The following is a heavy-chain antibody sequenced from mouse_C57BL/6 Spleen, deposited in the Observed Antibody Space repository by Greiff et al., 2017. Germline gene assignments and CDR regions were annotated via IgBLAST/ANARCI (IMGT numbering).Heavy chain of an antibody. CDR1: GFPFSSYG. D-gene: IGHD2-3*01. CDR3: AREADDVNPAWFAY. CDR2: ISSGGSYT. V-gene: IGHV5-6*02. Sequence: EVKLVESGGDLVKPGGSLKLSCAASGFPFSSYGMSWVRQTPDKRLEWVATISSGGSYTYYPDSVKGRFTISRDNAKNTLYLQMSSLKSEDTAMDYCAREADDVNPAWFAYWGQGTLVTVSA. J-gene: IGHJ3*01.